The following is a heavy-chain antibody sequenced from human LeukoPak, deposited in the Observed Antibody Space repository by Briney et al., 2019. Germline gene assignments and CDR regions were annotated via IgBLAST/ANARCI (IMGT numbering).Heavy chain of an antibody. Sequence: PGGSLRLSCAASGFTFSSYSMNWVRQAPGKGLEWVSSISSSSSYIYYADSVKGRFTISRDNAKNSLYLQMNSLRAEDTAVYYCARLAAVPSGWYAFDIWGQGTMVTVSS. V-gene: IGHV3-21*01. D-gene: IGHD6-19*01. CDR1: GFTFSSYS. CDR3: ARLAAVPSGWYAFDI. CDR2: ISSSSSYI. J-gene: IGHJ3*02.